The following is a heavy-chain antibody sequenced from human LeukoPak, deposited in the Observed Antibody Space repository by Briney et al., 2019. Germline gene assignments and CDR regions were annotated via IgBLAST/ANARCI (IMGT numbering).Heavy chain of an antibody. J-gene: IGHJ6*03. CDR2: IYYSGST. D-gene: IGHD2-21*02. CDR1: GGSISSYY. Sequence: SETLSLTCTVSGGSISSYYWSWIRQPPGKGLEWMGYIYYSGSTNYNPSLKSRVTISVDTSKNQFSLKLSSVTAADTAVYYCARSEDCSGDCYSPVYYYYYYMDVWGKGTTVTASS. CDR3: ARSEDCSGDCYSPVYYYYYYMDV. V-gene: IGHV4-59*01.